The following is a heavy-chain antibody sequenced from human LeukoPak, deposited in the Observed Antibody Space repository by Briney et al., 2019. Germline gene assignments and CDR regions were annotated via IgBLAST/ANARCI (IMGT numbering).Heavy chain of an antibody. Sequence: GESLKISCKGSGYSFTSYWIGWVRRMPGKGLEWMGILYPGDSDTRYSPSFQGQVTISADKSISTAYLQWSSLKASDTAMYYCARCIAVAGNYLLVYFDYWGQGTLVTVSS. CDR1: GYSFTSYW. CDR2: LYPGDSDT. V-gene: IGHV5-51*01. CDR3: ARCIAVAGNYLLVYFDY. D-gene: IGHD6-19*01. J-gene: IGHJ4*02.